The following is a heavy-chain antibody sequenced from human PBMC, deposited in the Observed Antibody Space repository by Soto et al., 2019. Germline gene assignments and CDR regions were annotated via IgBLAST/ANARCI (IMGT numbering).Heavy chain of an antibody. Sequence: QVQLVESGGGLVKPGGSLRLACAASGFSFGDSYMSWVRQAPGKGLEWLSYISGGSSYTNYADSVKGRFTISRDNAKRSPYLEMNSLRVDDTAVYYCAKTIVAASGYYFDHWGQGNLVTVSS. CDR2: ISGGSSYT. D-gene: IGHD2-21*01. CDR1: GFSFGDSY. J-gene: IGHJ4*02. V-gene: IGHV3-11*06. CDR3: AKTIVAASGYYFDH.